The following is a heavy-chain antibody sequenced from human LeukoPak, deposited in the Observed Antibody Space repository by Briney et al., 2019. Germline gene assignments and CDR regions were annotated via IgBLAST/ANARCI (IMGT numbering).Heavy chain of an antibody. Sequence: GGSLRLSCAGSGFTFRSYSMNWVRQAPGKGLEWVSGISSNSYYIYYADSVKGRFTISRDNAKNSLYLQMNSLRPEDAALYYCAREEMATIKVDYWGQGTLVTVSS. CDR2: ISSNSYYI. D-gene: IGHD5-24*01. J-gene: IGHJ4*02. CDR3: AREEMATIKVDY. CDR1: GFTFRSYS. V-gene: IGHV3-21*01.